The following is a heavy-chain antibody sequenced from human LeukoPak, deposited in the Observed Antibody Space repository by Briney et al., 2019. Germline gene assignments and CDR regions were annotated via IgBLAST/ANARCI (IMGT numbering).Heavy chain of an antibody. CDR2: IYYSGST. V-gene: IGHV4-30-4*08. D-gene: IGHD3-22*01. Sequence: SETLSLTCAVSGGSISSGDYYWTWIRQPPGKGLEWIGYIYYSGSTYYNPSLKSRVIISVDTSKNQFSLKLSSVTAADTAVYYCARDLGSGYYIDYWGQGTLVTVSS. CDR1: GGSISSGDYY. J-gene: IGHJ4*02. CDR3: ARDLGSGYYIDY.